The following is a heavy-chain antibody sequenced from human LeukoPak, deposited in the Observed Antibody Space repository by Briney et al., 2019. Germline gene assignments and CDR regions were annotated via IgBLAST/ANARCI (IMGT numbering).Heavy chain of an antibody. CDR3: ARDDRVRGVTRY. Sequence: PGGSLRLACAASGFTFSSYSMNWVRQAPGKGLEWVSSISSSSSYIYYADSVKGRFTISRDNAKNSLYLQMNSLRAEDTAVYYCARDDRVRGVTRYWGQGTLVTVSS. CDR1: GFTFSSYS. J-gene: IGHJ4*02. V-gene: IGHV3-21*01. CDR2: ISSSSSYI. D-gene: IGHD3-10*01.